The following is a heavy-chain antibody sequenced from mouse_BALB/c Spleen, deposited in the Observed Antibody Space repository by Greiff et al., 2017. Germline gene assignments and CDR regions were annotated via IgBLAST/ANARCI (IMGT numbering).Heavy chain of an antibody. CDR3: ARDDGYYSWYFDV. CDR1: GFTFSSYG. CDR2: INSNGGST. V-gene: IGHV5-6-3*01. J-gene: IGHJ1*01. Sequence: DVHLVESGGGLVQPGGSLKLSCAASGFTFSSYGMSWVRQTPDKRLELVATINSNGGSTYYPDSVKGRFTISRDNAKNTLYLQMSSLKSEDTAMYYCARDDGYYSWYFDVWGAGTTVTVSS. D-gene: IGHD2-3*01.